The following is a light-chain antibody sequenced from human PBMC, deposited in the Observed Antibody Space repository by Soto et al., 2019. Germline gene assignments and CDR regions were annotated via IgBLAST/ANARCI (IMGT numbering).Light chain of an antibody. J-gene: IGKJ5*01. Sequence: EIVMTQSPATLSVSPGERATLSCRASQSVSSTLAWYQQKPGQAPRLLIYGASTRATDIPARFTGSGSGTEFTLTISSLQSEDFAVYYCQQYNNWPPITFGQGTRLEIK. CDR1: QSVSST. CDR2: GAS. V-gene: IGKV3-15*01. CDR3: QQYNNWPPIT.